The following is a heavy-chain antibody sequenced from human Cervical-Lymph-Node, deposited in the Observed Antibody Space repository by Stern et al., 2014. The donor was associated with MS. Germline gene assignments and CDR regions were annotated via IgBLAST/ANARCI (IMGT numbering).Heavy chain of an antibody. CDR2: ISYDVNHK. CDR3: ARDYEDTSMLFDH. D-gene: IGHD2-8*01. Sequence: VQLVESGGAVVQPGRSLRISCAASGFTFSSYGMHWVRQAPGKGLEWVTVISYDVNHKYYAASVKCRFTISRDNSKNTLHLQMNSVTPDDTAIYYCARDYEDTSMLFDHWGQGTLVTVSS. J-gene: IGHJ4*02. V-gene: IGHV3-30*03. CDR1: GFTFSSYG.